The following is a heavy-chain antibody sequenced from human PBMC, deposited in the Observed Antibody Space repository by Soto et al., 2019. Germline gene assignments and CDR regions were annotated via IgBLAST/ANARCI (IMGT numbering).Heavy chain of an antibody. CDR2: IRYDGSNI. CDR3: ARYVIGCTTYRGFHDY. Sequence: PGGTLRLSCAASGYILRGYGMYWVRLAPGKGLEWVAVIRYDGSNINYADSVMGRFTISRDNSKNTLYLEMNSLRAEDTAVYYCARYVIGCTTYRGFHDYWSRRNLDTGSS. J-gene: IGHJ4*02. CDR1: GYILRGYG. V-gene: IGHV3-33*01. D-gene: IGHD2-8*01.